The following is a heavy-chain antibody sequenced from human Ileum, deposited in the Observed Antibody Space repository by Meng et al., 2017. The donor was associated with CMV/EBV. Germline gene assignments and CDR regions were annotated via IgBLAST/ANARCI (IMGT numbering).Heavy chain of an antibody. J-gene: IGHJ4*02. CDR2: IRSDGSDE. V-gene: IGHV3-30*02. D-gene: IGHD3-3*01. Sequence: GGSLRLSCAAPGFTFSISGMHWVRQAPGKGLEWVALIRSDGSDEYYGDSVKGRFTISRDNSKNTLFLQMNGLSAEDTDVYYCAKDKGFRYLEWSSVRGQGTLVTVSS. CDR3: AKDKGFRYLEWSSV. CDR1: GFTFSISG.